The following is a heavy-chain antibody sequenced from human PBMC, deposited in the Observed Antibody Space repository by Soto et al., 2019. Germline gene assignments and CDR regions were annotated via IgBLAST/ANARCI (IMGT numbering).Heavy chain of an antibody. Sequence: SETLSLTCSVSGACVSSYYWSWVRQPPGKGLKWIGYIYYIGAYNYNPSLKSRVTISVDTSKNQFSLKLTSVTAADTAVYYCARTPETRDWLDPWGQGTLVTVSS. CDR2: IYYIGAY. CDR3: ARTPETRDWLDP. CDR1: GACVSSYY. J-gene: IGHJ5*02. D-gene: IGHD1-7*01. V-gene: IGHV4-59*02.